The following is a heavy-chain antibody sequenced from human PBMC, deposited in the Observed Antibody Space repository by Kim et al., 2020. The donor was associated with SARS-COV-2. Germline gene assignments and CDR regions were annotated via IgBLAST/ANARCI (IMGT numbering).Heavy chain of an antibody. V-gene: IGHV3-30*04. CDR1: GFTFSSYA. CDR2: ISNDGSKT. D-gene: IGHD2-2*01. Sequence: GGSLRLSCGASGFTFSSYALHWVRQAPGKGLEWVALISNDGSKTFYADSVKGRFTISRDNSNNMVHLQMDRVRREDTAVYNCARDEVGYASRYYTAGNWG. CDR3: ARDEVGYASRYYTAGN. J-gene: IGHJ1*01.